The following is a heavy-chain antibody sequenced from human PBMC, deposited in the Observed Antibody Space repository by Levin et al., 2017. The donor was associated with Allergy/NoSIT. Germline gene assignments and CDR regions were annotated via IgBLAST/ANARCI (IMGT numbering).Heavy chain of an antibody. CDR1: GFTFRNYG. V-gene: IGHV3-30*18. CDR3: AKDSGYHGSGSYYNDPTPISYYMDV. J-gene: IGHJ6*03. D-gene: IGHD3-10*01. CDR2: ISYDGSNK. Sequence: PGESLKISCAASGFTFRNYGMHWVRQAPGKGLEWVAVISYDGSNKYYADSVKGRITISRDNSKNTLYLQMNSLRTEDTAVYYCAKDSGYHGSGSYYNDPTPISYYMDVWGKGTTVTVSS.